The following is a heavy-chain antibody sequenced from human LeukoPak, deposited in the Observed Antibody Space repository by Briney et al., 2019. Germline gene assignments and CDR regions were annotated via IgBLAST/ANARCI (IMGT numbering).Heavy chain of an antibody. CDR2: ISSGGTTT. D-gene: IGHD6-6*01. Sequence: PGGSLRLSCAASGFTFSSYAMSWVRQAPGKGLEWVSGISSGGTTTYYADSVKGRFTISRDNAKNSLYLQMNSLRAEDTALYYCAKGPHSSSYFDYWGQGTLVTVSS. J-gene: IGHJ4*02. CDR3: AKGPHSSSYFDY. CDR1: GFTFSSYA. V-gene: IGHV3-23*01.